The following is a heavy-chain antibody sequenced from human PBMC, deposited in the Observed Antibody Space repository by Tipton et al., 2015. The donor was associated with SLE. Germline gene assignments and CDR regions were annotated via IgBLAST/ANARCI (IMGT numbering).Heavy chain of an antibody. Sequence: TLSLTCTVSGYSISSGYYWGWIRQPPGKGLEWIGSIYHSGSTYYNPSLKSRVTISVDTSKNQFSLKLSSVTAADTAVYYCARGATVTTVDYWGQGTLVTVSS. D-gene: IGHD4-17*01. J-gene: IGHJ4*02. CDR3: ARGATVTTVDY. CDR2: IYHSGST. V-gene: IGHV4-38-2*02. CDR1: GYSISSGYY.